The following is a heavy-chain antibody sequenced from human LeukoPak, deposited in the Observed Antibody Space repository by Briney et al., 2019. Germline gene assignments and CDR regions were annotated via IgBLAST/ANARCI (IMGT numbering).Heavy chain of an antibody. CDR2: INHSGST. V-gene: IGHV4-34*01. CDR3: ARAGIVGATTWYNWFDP. CDR1: GGSFSGYY. J-gene: IGHJ5*02. D-gene: IGHD1-26*01. Sequence: SETLSLTCAVYGGSFSGYYWSWIRQPPGKGLEWIGEINHSGSTNYNPSLKSRVTISVDTSKNQFSLKLNSVTAADTAVYYCARAGIVGATTWYNWFDPWGQGTLVTVSS.